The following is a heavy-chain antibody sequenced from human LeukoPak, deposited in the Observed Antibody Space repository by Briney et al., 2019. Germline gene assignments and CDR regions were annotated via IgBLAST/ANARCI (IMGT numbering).Heavy chain of an antibody. CDR1: GGTFSSYA. Sequence: ASVKVSCKASGGTFSSYAISWVRQAPGQGLEWTGRIIPIFGIANYAQKFQGRVTITADKSTSTAYMELSSLRSEDTAVYYCARDPDDSSGYYYDNFDYWGQGTLVTVSS. V-gene: IGHV1-69*04. CDR2: IIPIFGIA. D-gene: IGHD3-22*01. CDR3: ARDPDDSSGYYYDNFDY. J-gene: IGHJ4*02.